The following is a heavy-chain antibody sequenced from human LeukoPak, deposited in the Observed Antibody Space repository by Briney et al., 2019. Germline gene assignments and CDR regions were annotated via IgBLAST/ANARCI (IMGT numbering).Heavy chain of an antibody. V-gene: IGHV1-69*13. D-gene: IGHD3-10*01. CDR1: GGTFSSYA. Sequence: ASVKVSCKASGGTFSSYAISWVRQAPGQGLEWMGGIIPIFGTANYAQKFQGRVTITADESTSTAHMELSSLRSEDTAVYYCARRVRYYYGSGSYYEYYFDYWGQGTLVTVSS. J-gene: IGHJ4*02. CDR2: IIPIFGTA. CDR3: ARRVRYYYGSGSYYEYYFDY.